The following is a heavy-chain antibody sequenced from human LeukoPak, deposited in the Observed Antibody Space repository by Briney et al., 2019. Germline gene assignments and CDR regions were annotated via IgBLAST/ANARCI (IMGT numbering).Heavy chain of an antibody. CDR3: AVSSGWYN. J-gene: IGHJ4*02. D-gene: IGHD6-19*01. CDR2: INSDGGST. CDR1: GFTFSNYW. Sequence: GGSLRLSCAASGFTFSNYWMHWVRQAPGKGLVWLSRINSDGGSTNYAVSVRGRFTISRDNAKSMLYLQMNSLRADDTAVYYCAVSSGWYNWGQGTLVTVSS. V-gene: IGHV3-74*01.